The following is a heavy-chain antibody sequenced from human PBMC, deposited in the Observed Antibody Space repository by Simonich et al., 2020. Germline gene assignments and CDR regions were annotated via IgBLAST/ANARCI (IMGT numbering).Heavy chain of an antibody. Sequence: QVQLVQSGAEVKKPGASVTGSCKASGYTFTGSYMHWVRQAPGQGLEWRGRRNQNSGGTNYGQKFQGRVTMTRDTSISTAYMELSRRRSDDTAGYYCARGKLGLQYDYWGQGTLVTVSS. CDR3: ARGKLGLQYDY. D-gene: IGHD7-27*01. CDR1: GYTFTGSY. CDR2: RNQNSGGT. J-gene: IGHJ4*02. V-gene: IGHV1-2*06.